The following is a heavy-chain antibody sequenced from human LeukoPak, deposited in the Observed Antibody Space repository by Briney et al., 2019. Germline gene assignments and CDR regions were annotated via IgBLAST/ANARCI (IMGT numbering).Heavy chain of an antibody. CDR2: FDPEDGET. V-gene: IGHV1-24*01. CDR3: VAAETFYYDSSGYSLDY. CDR1: GYTLTDLS. Sequence: ASVKVSCKVSGYTLTDLSMHWVRQPLGKGLEWMGGFDPEDGETIYAQNFQGRVTMTEDTSTDTAFMELSSLRSEDTAVYYCVAAETFYYDSSGYSLDYWGQGTLVTVSS. J-gene: IGHJ4*02. D-gene: IGHD3-22*01.